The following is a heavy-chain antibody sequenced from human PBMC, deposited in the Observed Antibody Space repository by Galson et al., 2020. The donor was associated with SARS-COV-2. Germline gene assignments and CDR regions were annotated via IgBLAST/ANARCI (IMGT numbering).Heavy chain of an antibody. Sequence: SVQVSCQASGFTFPSSAMQWVRQARGQRLEWIGWIVVGSGNTNYAQKFQERVTITRDMSTSTAYMELSRLRSEDTAVYSCAAGGVRRYFDWLSTNYYYGMDVWGQGTTVTVSS. J-gene: IGHJ6*02. CDR2: IVVGSGNT. V-gene: IGHV1-58*02. CDR1: GFTFPSSA. CDR3: AAGGVRRYFDWLSTNYYYGMDV. D-gene: IGHD3-9*01.